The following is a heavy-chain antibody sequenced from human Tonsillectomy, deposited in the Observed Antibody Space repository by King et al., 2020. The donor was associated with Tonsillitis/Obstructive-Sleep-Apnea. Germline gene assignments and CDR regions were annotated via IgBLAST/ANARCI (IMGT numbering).Heavy chain of an antibody. CDR1: GYSFTSYW. CDR3: ARSSYYYDSSGYYFYYFDY. CDR2: IYPGDSDT. D-gene: IGHD3-22*01. J-gene: IGHJ4*02. V-gene: IGHV5-51*03. Sequence: VQLVQSGAEVKKPGASLKISCKGSGYSFTSYWIGWVRQMPGKGLEWMGIIYPGDSDTRYSPSFQGQVTISADKSISTAYLQWSSLKASDTAMYYCARSSYYYDSSGYYFYYFDYWGQGTLVTVSS.